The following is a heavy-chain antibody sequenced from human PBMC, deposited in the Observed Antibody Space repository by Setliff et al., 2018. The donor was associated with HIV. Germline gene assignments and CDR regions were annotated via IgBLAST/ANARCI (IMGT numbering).Heavy chain of an antibody. Sequence: SETLSLTCSTSGVSVGSGDYYWHWIRQHPEKALEWIGYIFHSGDTYYNPSLKSRISMSVDTSKNQFSLELTSLTAADTAVYYCATRPRIAARPFDYWGQGMLVTVSS. J-gene: IGHJ4*02. V-gene: IGHV4-31*03. D-gene: IGHD6-6*01. CDR1: GVSVGSGDYY. CDR3: ATRPRIAARPFDY. CDR2: IFHSGDT.